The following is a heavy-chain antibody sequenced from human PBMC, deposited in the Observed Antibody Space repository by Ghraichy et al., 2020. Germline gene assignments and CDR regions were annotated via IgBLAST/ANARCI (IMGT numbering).Heavy chain of an antibody. CDR2: ISSSGSTI. CDR1: GFTFSSYE. D-gene: IGHD2-21*02. Sequence: GGSLRLSCAASGFTFSSYEMNWVRQAPGKGLEWVSYISSSGSTIYYADSVKGRFTISRDNAKNSLYLQMNSLRAEDTAVYYCASGYCGGDCYSQFGDYWGQGTLVTVSS. CDR3: ASGYCGGDCYSQFGDY. V-gene: IGHV3-48*03. J-gene: IGHJ4*02.